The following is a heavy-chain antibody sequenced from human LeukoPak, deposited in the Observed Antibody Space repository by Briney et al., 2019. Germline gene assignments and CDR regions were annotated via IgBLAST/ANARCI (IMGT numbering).Heavy chain of an antibody. CDR3: AGEVYGSGSYFDAY. V-gene: IGHV3-66*01. CDR1: GFTVSSNY. Sequence: GGSLRLSCAASGFTVSSNYMSWVRQAPGKGLEWVSVIYSGGSTYYADSVKGRFTISRDNSKNTLYLQMNSLRAEDTAVYYCAGEVYGSGSYFDAYWGQGTLVTVSS. D-gene: IGHD3-10*01. J-gene: IGHJ4*02. CDR2: IYSGGST.